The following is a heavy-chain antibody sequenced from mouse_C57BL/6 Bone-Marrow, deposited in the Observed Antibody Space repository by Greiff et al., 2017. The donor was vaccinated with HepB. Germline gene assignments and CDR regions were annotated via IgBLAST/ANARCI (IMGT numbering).Heavy chain of an antibody. CDR1: GYTFTSYG. V-gene: IGHV1-81*01. J-gene: IGHJ2*01. CDR3: ARGGLSHENY. Sequence: VKLVESGAELARPGASVKLSCKASGYTFTSYGISWVKQRTGQGLEWIGEIYPRSGNTYYNEKFKGKATLTADKSSSTAYMELRSRTSEDSAVYFCARGGLSHENYWGQGTTLTVSS. CDR2: IYPRSGNT. D-gene: IGHD3-2*02.